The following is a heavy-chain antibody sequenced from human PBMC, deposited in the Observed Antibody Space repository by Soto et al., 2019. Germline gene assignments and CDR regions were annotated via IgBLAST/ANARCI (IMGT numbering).Heavy chain of an antibody. J-gene: IGHJ6*02. CDR2: INPSGGST. V-gene: IGHV1-46*01. CDR3: ARDRVSSSTGYYYYGMDV. CDR1: GYTFTSYY. D-gene: IGHD6-6*01. Sequence: ASVKVSCKASGYTFTSYYMHWVRQAPGQGLEWMGIINPSGGSTSYAQKFQGRVTMTRDTSTSTVYMELSSLRSEDTTVYYCARDRVSSSTGYYYYGMDVWGQGTTVTVSS.